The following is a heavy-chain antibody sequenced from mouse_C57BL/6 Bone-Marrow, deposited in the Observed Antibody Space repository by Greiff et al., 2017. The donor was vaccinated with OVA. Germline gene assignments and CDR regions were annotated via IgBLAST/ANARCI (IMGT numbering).Heavy chain of an antibody. V-gene: IGHV5-6*02. J-gene: IGHJ2*01. CDR3: ARRRFDYPYYFDY. CDR2: ISSGGSYT. Sequence: EVKVVESGGDLVKPGGSLKLSCAASGFTFSSYGMSWVRQTPDKRLEWVATISSGGSYTYYPDSVKGRFTISRDNAKNTLYLQMSSLKSEDTAMYYCARRRFDYPYYFDYWGQGTTLTVSS. CDR1: GFTFSSYG. D-gene: IGHD2-4*01.